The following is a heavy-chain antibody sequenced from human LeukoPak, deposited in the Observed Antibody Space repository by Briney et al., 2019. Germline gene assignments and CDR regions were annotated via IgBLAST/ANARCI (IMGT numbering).Heavy chain of an antibody. Sequence: RAGGSLRLSCAASGFTFSSYGMPWVRQAPGKGLEWVAVIWYDGSNKYYADSVKGRFTISRDNSKNTLYLQMNSLRAEDTAVYYCARAPLPYSSSDLDYWGQGTLVTVS. V-gene: IGHV3-33*01. D-gene: IGHD6-6*01. J-gene: IGHJ4*02. CDR1: GFTFSSYG. CDR3: ARAPLPYSSSDLDY. CDR2: IWYDGSNK.